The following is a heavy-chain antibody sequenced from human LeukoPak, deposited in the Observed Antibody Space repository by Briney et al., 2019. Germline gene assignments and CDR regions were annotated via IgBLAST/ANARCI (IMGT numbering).Heavy chain of an antibody. Sequence: SETLSLTCTVSGGSISSYYWSWLRQPPGKGLEWIGYIYYSGSTNYNPSLKSRVTISVDTSKNQFSLKLSSVTAADTAVYYCASLVRLYDILTGYPPGGFDPWGQGTLVTVSS. J-gene: IGHJ5*02. V-gene: IGHV4-59*08. CDR3: ASLVRLYDILTGYPPGGFDP. D-gene: IGHD3-9*01. CDR2: IYYSGST. CDR1: GGSISSYY.